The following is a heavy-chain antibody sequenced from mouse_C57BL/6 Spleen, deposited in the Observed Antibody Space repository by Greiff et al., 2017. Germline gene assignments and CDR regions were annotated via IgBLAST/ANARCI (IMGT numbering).Heavy chain of an antibody. Sequence: VKLMEPGPELVKPGASVKLSCKASGYTFTSYDINWVKQRHGQGLEWIGRIYPSDGSTKYNEKFKGKATLTVDTSSSTAYVELHSLTSEDSAVYFFARDDYGSSYPFDFWGQGTTLTVSS. CDR3: ARDDYGSSYPFDF. D-gene: IGHD1-1*01. V-gene: IGHV1-85*01. J-gene: IGHJ2*01. CDR2: IYPSDGST. CDR1: GYTFTSYD.